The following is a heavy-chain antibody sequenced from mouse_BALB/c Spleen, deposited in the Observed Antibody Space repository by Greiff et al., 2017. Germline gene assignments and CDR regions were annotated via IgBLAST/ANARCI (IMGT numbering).Heavy chain of an antibody. V-gene: IGHV5-17*02. D-gene: IGHD2-14*01. CDR1: GFTFSSFG. CDR2: ISSGSSTI. CDR3: ARGCYRYDDYAMDY. J-gene: IGHJ4*01. Sequence: EVKLVESGGGLVQPGGSRKLSCAASGFTFSSFGMHWVRQAPEKGLEWVAYISSGSSTIYYADTVKGRFTISRANPKNTLFLQMTSLRSEDTAMYYCARGCYRYDDYAMDYWGQGTSVTVSS.